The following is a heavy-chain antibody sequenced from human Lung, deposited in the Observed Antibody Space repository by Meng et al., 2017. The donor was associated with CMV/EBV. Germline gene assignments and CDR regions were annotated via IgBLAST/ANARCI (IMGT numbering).Heavy chain of an antibody. CDR3: ARYCSSTSCPLGYDAFDI. V-gene: IGHV3-48*03. D-gene: IGHD2-2*01. Sequence: SXAASGFTFSSYEMNWVRQAPGKGLEWVSYISSSGSTIYYADSVKGRFTISGDNAKNSLYLQMNSLRAEDTAVYYCARYCSSTSCPLGYDAFDIWGQGTMVXVSS. CDR1: GFTFSSYE. CDR2: ISSSGSTI. J-gene: IGHJ3*02.